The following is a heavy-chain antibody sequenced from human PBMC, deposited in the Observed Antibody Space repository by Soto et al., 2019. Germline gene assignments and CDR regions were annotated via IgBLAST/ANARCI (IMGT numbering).Heavy chain of an antibody. CDR3: ARDKNSYGFPREFDP. CDR2: ISAYNGNT. Sequence: ASVKVSCKASGYALTSYGISWVRQAPGQGLEWMGWISAYNGNTNYAQKLQGRVTMTTDTSTSTAYMELRSLRSDDTAVYYCARDKNSYGFPREFDPWGQGTLVTVSS. J-gene: IGHJ5*02. V-gene: IGHV1-18*01. D-gene: IGHD5-18*01. CDR1: GYALTSYG.